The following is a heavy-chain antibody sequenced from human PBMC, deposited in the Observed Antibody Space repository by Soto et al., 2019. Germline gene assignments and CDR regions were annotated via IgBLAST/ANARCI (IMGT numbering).Heavy chain of an antibody. Sequence: QVQLQESGPGLVKASQTLSLTCNVSGGSISSGGYYWTWIRQHPGKGLEWIGNIHHSGSTFYNPSLXSXVAISVDTSKNQFSLKLSSVTAADTAVYFCVRGVLSWGQGTLVTVSS. D-gene: IGHD3-10*01. CDR1: GGSISSGGYY. J-gene: IGHJ1*01. CDR3: VRGVLS. CDR2: IHHSGST. V-gene: IGHV4-31*03.